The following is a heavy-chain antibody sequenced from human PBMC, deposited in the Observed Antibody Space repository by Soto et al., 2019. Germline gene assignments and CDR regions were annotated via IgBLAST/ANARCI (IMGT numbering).Heavy chain of an antibody. CDR3: ARENCTSY. D-gene: IGHD1-1*01. V-gene: IGHV3-74*01. Sequence: EVQLVESGGGLVQPGGSVRLSCAASGFTFSSYWMHWVRQAPGKGLMWVSRIHNDGSTTRYADSVKGRFTISRDNAKNTLYLQMSSLRVEDMAVYYCARENCTSYWGQGTLVPVSS. CDR1: GFTFSSYW. J-gene: IGHJ4*01. CDR2: IHNDGSTT.